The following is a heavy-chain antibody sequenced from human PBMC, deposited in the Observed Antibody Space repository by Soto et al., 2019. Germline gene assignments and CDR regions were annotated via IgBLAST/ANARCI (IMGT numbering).Heavy chain of an antibody. D-gene: IGHD3-16*01. CDR3: ARVHGGGRDGQIKPWYYYGLDV. J-gene: IGHJ6*02. CDR2: IYYSGTT. V-gene: IGHV4-31*03. Sequence: SETLSLTCTVSGGSITSGGYYWSWIRQHPGKGLEWIGYIYYSGTTYYNPSLKSRLSISVDTSKNQFSLRLSSLTAADTAVYYCARVHGGGRDGQIKPWYYYGLDVWGQGTTVTVSS. CDR1: GGSITSGGYY.